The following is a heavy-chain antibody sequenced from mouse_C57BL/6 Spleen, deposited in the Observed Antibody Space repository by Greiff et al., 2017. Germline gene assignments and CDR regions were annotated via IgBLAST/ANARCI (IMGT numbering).Heavy chain of an antibody. V-gene: IGHV1-85*01. J-gene: IGHJ1*03. CDR1: GYTFTSYD. Sequence: VQLQESGPGLVKPGASVKLSCKASGYTFTSYDINWVKQRPGQGLEWIGWIYPRDGSTKYKEKFKGKATLTVDTSSSTAYMQLSSLTTEDSAIYYCARGPTVVAPGYFDVWGTGTTVTVSS. CDR2: IYPRDGST. CDR3: ARGPTVVAPGYFDV. D-gene: IGHD1-1*01.